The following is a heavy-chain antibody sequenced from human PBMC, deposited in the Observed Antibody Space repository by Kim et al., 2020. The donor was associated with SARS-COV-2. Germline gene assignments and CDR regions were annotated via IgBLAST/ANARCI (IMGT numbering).Heavy chain of an antibody. CDR1: GFTFSSYG. CDR3: AKNRDYYYYGMDV. Sequence: GGSLRLSCAASGFTFSSYGMHWVRQAPGKGLEWVAVIWYDGGNTYYADSVKGRFTISRDNSKNTLYLQMNSLRAEDTAVYYCAKNRDYYYYGMDVWGQGTTVTVSS. J-gene: IGHJ6*02. CDR2: IWYDGGNT. V-gene: IGHV3-33*06.